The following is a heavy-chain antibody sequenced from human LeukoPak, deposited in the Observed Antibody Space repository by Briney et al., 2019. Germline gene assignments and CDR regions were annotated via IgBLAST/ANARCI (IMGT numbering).Heavy chain of an antibody. J-gene: IGHJ5*02. D-gene: IGHD6-19*01. CDR1: GYTFTSYY. V-gene: IGHV1-18*04. CDR2: ISAYNGNT. CDR3: ARITKPGIAVAGSSFDP. Sequence: ASVKVSCKASGYTFTSYYMHWVRQAPGQGLEWMGWISAYNGNTNYAQKLQGRVTMTTDTSTSTAYMELRSLRSDDTAVYYCARITKPGIAVAGSSFDPWGQGTLVTVSS.